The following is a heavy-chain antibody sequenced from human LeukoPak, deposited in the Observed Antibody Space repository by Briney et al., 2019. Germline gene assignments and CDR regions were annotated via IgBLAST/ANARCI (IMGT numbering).Heavy chain of an antibody. J-gene: IGHJ4*02. CDR1: GYTFTSYG. D-gene: IGHD3-10*02. CDR3: ARDPDRLGSQY. Sequence: ASVKVSCKASGYTFTSYGISWVRQAPGQGLAWMGWISAYNGNTNYAQKLQARVTMTTDTSTSTAYMELRSLRSDDTAVYYCARDPDRLGSQYWGQGTLVTVSS. CDR2: ISAYNGNT. V-gene: IGHV1-18*01.